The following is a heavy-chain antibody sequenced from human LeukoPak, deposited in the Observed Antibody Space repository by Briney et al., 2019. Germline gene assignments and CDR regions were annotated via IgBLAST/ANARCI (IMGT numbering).Heavy chain of an antibody. J-gene: IGHJ6*04. V-gene: IGHV4-34*01. D-gene: IGHD5-18*01. CDR3: TRGPPSRGFTYGPPRDGIDV. CDR2: LSLSGST. Sequence: SETLSLTCAVYGWSFSDYYWSWIRQPPGKGLEWIGELSLSGSTNYNPSLKSRVTISADTSKNQLSLKVNSVIAADTAVYYCTRGPPSRGFTYGPPRDGIDVWAKGTTVIVSS. CDR1: GWSFSDYY.